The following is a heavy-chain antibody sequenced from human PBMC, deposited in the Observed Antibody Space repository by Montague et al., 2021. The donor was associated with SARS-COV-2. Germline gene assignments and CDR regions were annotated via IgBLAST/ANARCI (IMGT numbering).Heavy chain of an antibody. CDR3: AREHWENYYDFWSGTNLASDYPYYGMDV. V-gene: IGHV4-38-2*02. CDR2: IFQSGTT. D-gene: IGHD3-3*01. CDR1: GYSISDGYY. J-gene: IGHJ6*02. Sequence: SETQFLTCTVSGYSISDGYYWVWIRQPPGKGLEWIGNIFQSGTTYYNPSLERRSTMSVDTSKNQFSLKLSSVTAADTAVYYCAREHWENYYDFWSGTNLASDYPYYGMDVWGQGTTVTVSS.